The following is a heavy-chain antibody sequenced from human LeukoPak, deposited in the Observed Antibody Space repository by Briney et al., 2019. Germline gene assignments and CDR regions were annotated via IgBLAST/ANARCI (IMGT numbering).Heavy chain of an antibody. CDR2: IIPILGIA. Sequence: ASVKVSCKASGYTFTSYYMHWVRQAPGQGLEWMGRIIPILGIANYAQKFQGRVTITADKSTSTAYMELSSLRSEDTAVYYCARQAGYCSSTSCYETDPFDYWGQGTLVTVSS. V-gene: IGHV1-69*02. CDR3: ARQAGYCSSTSCYETDPFDY. D-gene: IGHD2-2*01. J-gene: IGHJ4*02. CDR1: GYTFTSYY.